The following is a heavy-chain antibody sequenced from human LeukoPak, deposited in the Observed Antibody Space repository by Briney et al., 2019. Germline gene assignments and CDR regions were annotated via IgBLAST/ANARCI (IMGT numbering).Heavy chain of an antibody. J-gene: IGHJ4*02. CDR3: SSRSEDY. CDR1: GFTFSGST. D-gene: IGHD3-10*01. V-gene: IGHV3-73*01. CDR2: IRSEANSYAT. Sequence: GGSLRFSCAASGFTFSGSTMHWVRQASGKGLEWVGRIRSEANSYATAYAASVKGRFTISRDDSKNTAYLQMNSLRTEDTAVYYCSSRSEDYWGQGALVTVSS.